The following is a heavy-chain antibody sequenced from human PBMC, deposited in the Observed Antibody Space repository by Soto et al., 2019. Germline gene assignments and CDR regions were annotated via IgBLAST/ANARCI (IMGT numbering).Heavy chain of an antibody. CDR3: ATDGPSNSGNLYAFDI. CDR2: VTPYKADT. J-gene: IGHJ3*02. D-gene: IGHD5-12*01. CDR1: GYTLTNYG. V-gene: IGHV1-18*04. Sequence: ASVKVSCKASGYTLTNYGVTWVRQAPGQGLEWLGRVTPYKADTNSAQNLQGRVTMATDTSTNTAYLELRSLRSDDTAVYFCATDGPSNSGNLYAFDIWGQGTMVTVS.